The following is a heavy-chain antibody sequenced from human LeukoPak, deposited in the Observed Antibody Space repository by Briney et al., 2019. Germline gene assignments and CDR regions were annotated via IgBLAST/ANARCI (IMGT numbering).Heavy chain of an antibody. J-gene: IGHJ4*02. CDR3: ARSYDSSGYPPGDFDY. D-gene: IGHD3-22*01. CDR1: GGSISSYY. CDR2: IYYSGST. V-gene: IGHV4-59*01. Sequence: PSETLSLTCTVSGGSISSYYWSWIRQPPGKGLEWIGYIYYSGSTNYNPSLKSRVTISVDTSKNQFSLKLSSVTAADTAVYYCARSYDSSGYPPGDFDYWGQGTLVTVSS.